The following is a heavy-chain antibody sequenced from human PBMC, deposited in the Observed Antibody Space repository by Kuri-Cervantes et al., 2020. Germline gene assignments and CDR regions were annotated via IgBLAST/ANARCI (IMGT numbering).Heavy chain of an antibody. Sequence: SETLSLTCTVSGGSVSSGSYYWSWIRQPPGKGLESVGYSSYTGSTNYNPSLKSRVTISVDTSKNQFSLKLTSVTAADTAVYYCARDSKYSTSSGPDYYSYYYMDVWGKGTTVTVSS. CDR1: GGSVSSGSYY. J-gene: IGHJ6*03. CDR2: SSYTGST. V-gene: IGHV4-61*01. CDR3: ARDSKYSTSSGPDYYSYYYMDV. D-gene: IGHD6-6*01.